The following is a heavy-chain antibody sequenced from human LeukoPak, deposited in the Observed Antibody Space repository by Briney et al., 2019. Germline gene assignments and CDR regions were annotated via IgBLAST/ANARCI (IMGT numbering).Heavy chain of an antibody. Sequence: ASVKVSCKASGYTFTGYYMHWVRQAPGQGLEWMGWINPNSGDTHYAQKFQGRVTMTRDTSISTAYMELSRLRSDDTAMYYCAKGTTSFHSPAYWYFDLWGRGTLVTVSS. V-gene: IGHV1-2*02. CDR2: INPNSGDT. J-gene: IGHJ2*01. CDR1: GYTFTGYY. CDR3: AKGTTSFHSPAYWYFDL. D-gene: IGHD1-7*01.